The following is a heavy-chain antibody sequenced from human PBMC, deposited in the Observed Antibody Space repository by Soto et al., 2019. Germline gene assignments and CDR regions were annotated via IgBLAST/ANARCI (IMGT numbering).Heavy chain of an antibody. V-gene: IGHV4-39*01. D-gene: IGHD3-22*01. CDR2: IYYSGST. Sequence: SETLSLTCTVSGGSISSSSYYWGWIRQPPGKGLEWIGSIYYSGSTYYNPSLKSRVTISVDTSKNQFSLKLSSVTAADTAVYYWARPNPYLYYYDSSGYYGNWFDPWGQGTLVTVSS. J-gene: IGHJ5*02. CDR1: GGSISSSSYY. CDR3: ARPNPYLYYYDSSGYYGNWFDP.